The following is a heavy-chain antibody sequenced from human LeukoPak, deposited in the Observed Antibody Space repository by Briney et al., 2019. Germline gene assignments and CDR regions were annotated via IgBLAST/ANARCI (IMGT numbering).Heavy chain of an antibody. CDR2: LNPSGGTT. D-gene: IGHD6-19*01. Sequence: GASVEVSCKASGYTFSNYYMHWVRQAPGQGLEWMGILNPSGGTTTYAQKFQGRVTMTRDTSTSTVYMELSSLRSEDTAVYYCARDKALLKGLVHYHFDYWGQGTLVTVPS. J-gene: IGHJ4*02. V-gene: IGHV1-46*01. CDR1: GYTFSNYY. CDR3: ARDKALLKGLVHYHFDY.